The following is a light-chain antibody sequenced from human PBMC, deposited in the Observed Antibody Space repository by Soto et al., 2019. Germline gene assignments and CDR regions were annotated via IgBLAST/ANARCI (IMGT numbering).Light chain of an antibody. CDR1: QSIDNY. J-gene: IGKJ1*01. CDR3: QQGYSTRWT. CDR2: TSS. V-gene: IGKV1-39*01. Sequence: DIQMTQSPSSLSASVGDRVTITCRASQSIDNYLNWYQQRPGEAPKLLIYTSSSLYSGVPSRFSGSGSGTDFTLTISNLQRGDFATYYCQQGYSTRWTFGQGTKVDIK.